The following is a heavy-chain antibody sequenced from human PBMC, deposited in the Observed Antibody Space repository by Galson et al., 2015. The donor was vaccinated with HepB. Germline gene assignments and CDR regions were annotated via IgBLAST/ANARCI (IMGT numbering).Heavy chain of an antibody. Sequence: TLSLTCTVSGGSISRSSYYWGWVRQPPGKGLEWIATIDRSGYIYYNPSLKSRVTMSIDTSKNQFSLKLSSVTAADTAVFYCARHAMGSGSDNHGLDVWGQGTAVSVSS. CDR3: ARHAMGSGSDNHGLDV. J-gene: IGHJ6*02. D-gene: IGHD3-10*01. CDR2: IDRSGYI. V-gene: IGHV4-39*01. CDR1: GGSISRSSYY.